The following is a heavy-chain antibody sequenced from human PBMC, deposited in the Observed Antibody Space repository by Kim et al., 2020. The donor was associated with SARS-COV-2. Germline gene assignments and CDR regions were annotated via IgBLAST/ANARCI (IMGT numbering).Heavy chain of an antibody. CDR2: LIPMFGTP. J-gene: IGHJ5*02. Sequence: SVKVSCKSSGDSFSSSGLTWLRQAPGQGPEWMGGLIPMFGTPYLAQHFQDRVTITADDSTRTAYMELRGLTSEDTAVYFCAKDQCGYEAAGYQSCWFDPWGQGTLVTVSS. D-gene: IGHD3-9*01. CDR1: GDSFSSSG. CDR3: AKDQCGYEAAGYQSCWFDP. V-gene: IGHV1-69*13.